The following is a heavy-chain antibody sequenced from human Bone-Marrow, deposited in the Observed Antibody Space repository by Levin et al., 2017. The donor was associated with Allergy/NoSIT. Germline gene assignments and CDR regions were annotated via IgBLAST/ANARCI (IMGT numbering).Heavy chain of an antibody. J-gene: IGHJ4*02. Sequence: GASVKVSCYTSGYSFTDYGITWVRQAPGQGLEWMGWISGDNGNTHYLERFQGRVTMTRDTTTRRAYMELRSLRSDDTAVYYCAKYSSSSSADEHWGQGTLVTVSS. CDR3: AKYSSSSSADEH. CDR1: GYSFTDYG. D-gene: IGHD6-6*01. V-gene: IGHV1-18*01. CDR2: ISGDNGNT.